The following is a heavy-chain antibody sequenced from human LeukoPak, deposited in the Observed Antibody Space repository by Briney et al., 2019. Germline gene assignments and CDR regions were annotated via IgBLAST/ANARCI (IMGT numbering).Heavy chain of an antibody. D-gene: IGHD6-13*01. Sequence: GGSLRLSCAASGFTFSSYEMGWVRQAPGKGLEWVSYISSSGSTIYYADSVKGRFTISRDNAKNSLYLQMNSLRAEDTAVYYCARGEGIAAASDYWGQGTLVTVSS. CDR1: GFTFSSYE. CDR3: ARGEGIAAASDY. J-gene: IGHJ4*02. CDR2: ISSSGSTI. V-gene: IGHV3-48*03.